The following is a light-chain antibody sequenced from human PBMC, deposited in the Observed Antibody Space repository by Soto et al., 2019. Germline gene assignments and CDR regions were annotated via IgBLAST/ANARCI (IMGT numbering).Light chain of an antibody. CDR2: YTS. V-gene: IGKV3-11*01. CDR3: HKRQSWPRT. J-gene: IGKJ1*01. Sequence: EIVLTQSPATLSSSPVETATLSCRASQYVGTRLAWYQHKPGQAPRLLIYYTSNRATGIPARFSGSGSGTDFTLTINSLAPEDFAIYYCHKRQSWPRTCGQGTKV. CDR1: QYVGTR.